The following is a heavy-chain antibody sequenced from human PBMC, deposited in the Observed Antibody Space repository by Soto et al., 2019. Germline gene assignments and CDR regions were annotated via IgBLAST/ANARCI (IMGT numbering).Heavy chain of an antibody. D-gene: IGHD1-7*01. CDR2: IDDDGSST. CDR3: ARRLELPLGASHYYYGMDV. J-gene: IGHJ6*02. Sequence: EAQLVESGGGLVQPGGSLRVSCSASGFDFSTYWMHWVRQVPGKGLEWVSRIDDDGSSTRYADSVKGRFTISRDNSKNIVYLEMNSLTTADTAVYYCARRLELPLGASHYYYGMDVWGQGATVTVSS. CDR1: GFDFSTYW. V-gene: IGHV3-74*01.